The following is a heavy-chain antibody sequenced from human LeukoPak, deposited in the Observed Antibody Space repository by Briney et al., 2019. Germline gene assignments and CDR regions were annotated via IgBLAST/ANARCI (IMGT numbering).Heavy chain of an antibody. D-gene: IGHD4-17*01. CDR2: IYYSGST. Sequence: SETLSLTCTVSGGSISSSRYFWGWIRQPPGKGLEWIGSIYYSGSTYYNPSLKSRVTISVDTSKNQFSLKLSSVTAADTAVYYCHYGDYVNVDYWGQGTLVTVSS. V-gene: IGHV4-39*01. J-gene: IGHJ4*02. CDR1: GGSISSSRYF. CDR3: HYGDYVNVDY.